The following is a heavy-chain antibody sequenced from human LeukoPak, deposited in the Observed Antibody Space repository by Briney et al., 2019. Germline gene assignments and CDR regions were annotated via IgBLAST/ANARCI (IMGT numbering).Heavy chain of an antibody. J-gene: IGHJ4*02. CDR1: GYTFTGYY. Sequence: ASVKVSCKTSGYTFTGYYLHWVRLAPGQGLEWMGWIDPNSGDTNYAQKFQGWVTMTRDTSTSTVYMELSSLRSEDTAVYYCARDLPSYGIPDYWGQGTLVTVSS. CDR2: IDPNSGDT. D-gene: IGHD5-18*01. CDR3: ARDLPSYGIPDY. V-gene: IGHV1-2*04.